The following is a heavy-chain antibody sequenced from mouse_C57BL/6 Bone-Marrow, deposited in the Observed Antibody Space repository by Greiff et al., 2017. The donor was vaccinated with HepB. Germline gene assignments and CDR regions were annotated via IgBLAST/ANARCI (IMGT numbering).Heavy chain of an antibody. CDR3: ARQNTTVVATTPYFDV. D-gene: IGHD1-1*01. J-gene: IGHJ1*03. CDR1: GFTFSSYT. CDR2: ISGGGGNT. V-gene: IGHV5-9*01. Sequence: EVKLQESGGGLVKPGGSLKLSCAASGFTFSSYTMSWVRQTPEKRLEWVATISGGGGNTYYPDSVKGRFTISRDNAKNTLYLQMSSLRSEDTALYYCARQNTTVVATTPYFDVWGTGTTVTVSS.